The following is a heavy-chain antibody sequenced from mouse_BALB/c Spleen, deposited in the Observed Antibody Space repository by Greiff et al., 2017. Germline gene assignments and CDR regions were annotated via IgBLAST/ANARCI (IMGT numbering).Heavy chain of an antibody. CDR1: GFTFSSYG. J-gene: IGHJ4*01. D-gene: IGHD2-1*01. Sequence: EVQGVESGGGLVQPGGSLKLSCAASGFTFSSYGMSWVRQTPDKRLELVATINSNGGSTYYPDSVKGRFTISRDNAKNTLYLQMSSLKSEDTAMYYCARDNPRYGNSFMDYWGQGTSVTVSS. V-gene: IGHV5-6-3*01. CDR2: INSNGGST. CDR3: ARDNPRYGNSFMDY.